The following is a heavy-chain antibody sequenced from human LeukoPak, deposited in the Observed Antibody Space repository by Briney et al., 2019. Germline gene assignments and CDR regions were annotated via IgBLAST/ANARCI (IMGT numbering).Heavy chain of an antibody. Sequence: EGSLRLSRAAPGFTFSNAWMSWVRQAPGKGRDWVRRIKSKTDGWTTDYAAPVKGRFTISRDDSKNTLYLQMNSLKTRETAVYYCTTARSADGYNSYYFDYWGQGTLVTVSS. V-gene: IGHV3-15*01. CDR3: TTARSADGYNSYYFDY. J-gene: IGHJ4*02. CDR2: IKSKTDGWTT. D-gene: IGHD5-24*01. CDR1: GFTFSNAW.